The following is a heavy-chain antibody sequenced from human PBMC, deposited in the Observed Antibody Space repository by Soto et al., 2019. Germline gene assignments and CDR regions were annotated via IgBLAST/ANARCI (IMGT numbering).Heavy chain of an antibody. CDR3: ARDTISDYYGSGSSRFDYYYYYMDV. J-gene: IGHJ6*03. CDR1: GYTFTSYY. V-gene: IGHV1-46*03. CDR2: INPSGGST. Sequence: GASVKVSCKASGYTFTSYYMHWVRQAPGQGLEWMGIINPSGGSTSYAQKFQGRVTMTRDTSTSTVYMELSSLRSEDTAVYYCARDTISDYYGSGSSRFDYYYYYMDVWGKGTTVTVSS. D-gene: IGHD3-10*01.